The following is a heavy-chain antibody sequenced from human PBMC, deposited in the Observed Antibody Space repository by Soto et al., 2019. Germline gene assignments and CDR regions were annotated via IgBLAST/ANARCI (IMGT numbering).Heavy chain of an antibody. J-gene: IGHJ5*02. V-gene: IGHV1-2*04. CDR2: INTNTGGT. CDR1: GYTFTCYH. D-gene: IGHD1-26*01. CDR3: ARWVGASNWFDP. Sequence: XSVKVSCKASGYTFTCYHIHWVRQAPGQGLEWMGWINTNTGGTNYAQKFQGWVTMTRDTSINTAYVELSRLRSDDTAVYYCARWVGASNWFDPWGQGSLVTVSS.